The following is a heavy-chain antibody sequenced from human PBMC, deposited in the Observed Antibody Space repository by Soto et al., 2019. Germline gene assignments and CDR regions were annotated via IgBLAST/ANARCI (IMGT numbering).Heavy chain of an antibody. CDR1: GYTFTSYG. Sequence: QVQLVQSGAEVKKPGASVKVSCKASGYTFTSYGISWVRQAPGQGLEWMGWISAYNGNTNYAQKLQGRVTMTTDTSTSTAYMELRSLRSDDTAVYYCARDLLSVDSSSWLPIDYWGQGTLVTVSS. CDR2: ISAYNGNT. CDR3: ARDLLSVDSSSWLPIDY. J-gene: IGHJ4*02. V-gene: IGHV1-18*04. D-gene: IGHD6-13*01.